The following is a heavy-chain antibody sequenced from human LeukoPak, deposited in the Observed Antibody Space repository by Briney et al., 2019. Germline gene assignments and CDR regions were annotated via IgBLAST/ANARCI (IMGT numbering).Heavy chain of an antibody. CDR2: FNTDGSST. V-gene: IGHV3-74*01. J-gene: IGHJ6*02. CDR3: ARDSSWLVYGFDV. D-gene: IGHD6-19*01. CDR1: RFTFSSYW. Sequence: GSLRLSCAASRFTFSSYWMHWVRQAPGKGLVWVSRFNTDGSSTSYADSVKGRFTISRDNAKNTLYLEMNSLRAEDTAVYYCARDSSWLVYGFDVWGQGTKVTVS.